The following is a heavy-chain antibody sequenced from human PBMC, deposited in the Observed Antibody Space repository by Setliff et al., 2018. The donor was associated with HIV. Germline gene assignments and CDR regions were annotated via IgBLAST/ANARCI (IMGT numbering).Heavy chain of an antibody. CDR3: ARSPDRGLAAAIAAYFDY. CDR1: GGSISSGNW. D-gene: IGHD6-13*01. V-gene: IGHV4-4*02. Sequence: SETLSLTCVVSGGSISSGNWWSWVRQPPGKGLEWIGDIYHSGTTNHSPSLRNRVNMSVDKSRNKFSLNLTSVTAADTAIYYCARSPDRGLAAAIAAYFDYWGQGILVT. J-gene: IGHJ4*02. CDR2: IYHSGTT.